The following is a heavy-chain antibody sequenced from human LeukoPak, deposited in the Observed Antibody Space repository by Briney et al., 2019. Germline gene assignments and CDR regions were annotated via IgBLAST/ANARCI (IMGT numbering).Heavy chain of an antibody. D-gene: IGHD3-22*01. CDR3: AKDSRKLKNYYDSSGRRSYYGMDV. J-gene: IGHJ6*02. CDR2: ISYDGSNK. Sequence: GGSLRLSCAASEFTFSSYGMHWVRQAPGKGLEWVAVISYDGSNKYYADSVKGRFTNSTDKSKNTLYLQMNSLRAEDTAVYYCAKDSRKLKNYYDSSGRRSYYGMDVWGQGTTVTVSS. CDR1: EFTFSSYG. V-gene: IGHV3-30*18.